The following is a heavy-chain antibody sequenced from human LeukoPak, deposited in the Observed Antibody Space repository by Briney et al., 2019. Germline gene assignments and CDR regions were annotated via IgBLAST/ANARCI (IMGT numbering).Heavy chain of an antibody. CDR1: GGSIRSYY. D-gene: IGHD3-16*01. CDR3: GREGGARLGGGAFDI. J-gene: IGHJ3*02. V-gene: IGHV4-31*03. CDR2: IYYSGST. Sequence: SETLSLTCSVSGGSIRSYYWSWIRQHPGKGLEWIGYIYYSGSTYYNPSLKSRVTISVDTSKNQSSLKLSSVTVADTAVYYCGREGGARLGGGAFDIWGQGTMVTVSS.